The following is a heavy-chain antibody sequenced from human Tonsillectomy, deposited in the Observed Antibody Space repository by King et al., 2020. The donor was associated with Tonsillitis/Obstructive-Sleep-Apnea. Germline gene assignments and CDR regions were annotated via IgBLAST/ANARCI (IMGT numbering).Heavy chain of an antibody. CDR1: GFTFGDYA. J-gene: IGHJ4*02. CDR2: IRSKAYGGTT. Sequence: VQLVESGGGLVQPGRSLRLSCTASGFTFGDYAMSWVRQAPGKGLEWVGFIRSKAYGGTTEYAASVKGRFTISRDDSKSIAYLQMNSLKTEDTAVYYCTSAYTYGLYYFDYWGQGTLVTVSS. D-gene: IGHD5-18*01. CDR3: TSAYTYGLYYFDY. V-gene: IGHV3-49*04.